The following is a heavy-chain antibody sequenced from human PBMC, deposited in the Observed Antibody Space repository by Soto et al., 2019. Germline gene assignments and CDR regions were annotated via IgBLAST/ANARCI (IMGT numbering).Heavy chain of an antibody. V-gene: IGHV1-69*13. D-gene: IGHD5-18*01. CDR3: AREGREVKYSRNLDSYGMDV. J-gene: IGHJ6*02. CDR1: GGTFSTYA. CDR2: ITPFFTTT. Sequence: SLKVSCKASGGTFSTYAFSWVRQAPGQGLEWMGSITPFFTTTIYAQRFQGRLTISADESTNTAYMELTSLTYEDTAVYYCAREGREVKYSRNLDSYGMDVWGQGTTVTVSS.